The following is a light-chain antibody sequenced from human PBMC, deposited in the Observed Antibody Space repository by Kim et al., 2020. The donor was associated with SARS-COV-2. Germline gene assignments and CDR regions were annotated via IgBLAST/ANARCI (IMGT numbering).Light chain of an antibody. V-gene: IGLV10-54*01. J-gene: IGLJ1*01. Sequence: RQTATLTGTGNSNNVGNQGAAWLQQHQGHPPKLLSYRNDNRPSGISERFAASRSGNTASLTITGLQPEDEADYYCSAWDSSLSAYLFGTGTKVTVL. CDR3: SAWDSSLSAYL. CDR2: RND. CDR1: SNNVGNQG.